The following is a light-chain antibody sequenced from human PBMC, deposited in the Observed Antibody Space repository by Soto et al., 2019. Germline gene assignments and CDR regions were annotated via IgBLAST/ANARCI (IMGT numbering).Light chain of an antibody. CDR3: MQRIEFPRT. J-gene: IGKJ2*01. V-gene: IGKV2-40*01. CDR2: TLS. CDR1: RTLWVIVVGNTY. Sequence: DMVLPQTPLPLPLTPGERASISSKPSRTLWVIVVGNTYLDWYLQKPGQSPQLLIYTLSYRASGVPDRFSGSGSGTDFTLKISRVEAEDVGVYYCMQRIEFPRTFGQGTKLEIK.